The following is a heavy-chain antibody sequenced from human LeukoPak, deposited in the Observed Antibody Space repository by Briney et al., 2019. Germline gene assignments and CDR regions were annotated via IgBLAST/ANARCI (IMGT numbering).Heavy chain of an antibody. V-gene: IGHV3-74*01. Sequence: GGSLRLSCAASGFTFSSYWMNWVRQAPGKGLVWVSRIASDGSSTTYADSVKGRFSISRDNAKNTLYLQMNSLRVEDTAVYYWARGRPQGNDYWGQGTLVTVSS. D-gene: IGHD4-23*01. J-gene: IGHJ4*02. CDR2: IASDGSST. CDR1: GFTFSSYW. CDR3: ARGRPQGNDY.